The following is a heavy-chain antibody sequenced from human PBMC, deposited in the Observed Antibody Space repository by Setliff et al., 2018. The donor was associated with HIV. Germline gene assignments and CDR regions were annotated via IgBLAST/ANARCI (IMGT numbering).Heavy chain of an antibody. D-gene: IGHD7-27*01. J-gene: IGHJ6*03. CDR2: FYVGGDT. CDR1: GGPVSTYY. CDR3: ALTAHNLLRGYMDV. Sequence: SETLSLTCTVSGGPVSTYYWSWIRQPAGKGLEWIGRFYVGGDTNYNPSLKSRVTMSVDTSKKQFSLKLKSVTAADTALYYCALTAHNLLRGYMDVWGKGTKVTVSS. V-gene: IGHV4-4*07.